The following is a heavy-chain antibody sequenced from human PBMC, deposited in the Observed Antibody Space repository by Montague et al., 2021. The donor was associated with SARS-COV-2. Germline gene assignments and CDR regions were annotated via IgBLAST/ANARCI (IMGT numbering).Heavy chain of an antibody. D-gene: IGHD3-9*01. CDR3: VRHPHYDGLNGPPDF. J-gene: IGHJ4*02. CDR2: INHSGST. V-gene: IGHV4-34*01. CDR1: GGSFSGYY. Sequence: SETLSLTCAVYGGSFSGYYWNWIRQPPGKGLEWIGEINHSGSTNYNPSLKSRVTMSVDTSKNQFSLRLTSVTAADTAFYHCVRHPHYDGLNGPPDFWDQGTLVTVSS.